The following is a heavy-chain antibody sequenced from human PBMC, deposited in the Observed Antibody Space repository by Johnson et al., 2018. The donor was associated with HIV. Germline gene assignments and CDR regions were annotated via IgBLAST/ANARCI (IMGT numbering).Heavy chain of an antibody. CDR3: ARWGEQQLVNAFDI. V-gene: IGHV3-30*03. J-gene: IGHJ3*02. Sequence: QVQLVESGGGVVQPGGSLRLSCAASGFTFSSYGMHWVRQAPGKGLEWVAVISYDGSNKYYADSVKGRFTISRDNSKNTLYLQMNSLRAEDTAVYYCARWGEQQLVNAFDIWGQGTMVTVSS. D-gene: IGHD6-13*01. CDR2: ISYDGSNK. CDR1: GFTFSSYG.